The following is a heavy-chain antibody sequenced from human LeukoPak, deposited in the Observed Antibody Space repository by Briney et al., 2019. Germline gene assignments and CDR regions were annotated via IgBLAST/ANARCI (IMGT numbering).Heavy chain of an antibody. Sequence: PSQTLSLTCAVSGGSISSGGDSWRWIRQPPGKGLEWIGYIYHSGSTYYNPSLKSRVTISVDRSKNQFSLKLSSVTAADTAVYYCAREGGYDSCAFDYWGQGTLVTGSS. J-gene: IGHJ4*02. CDR3: AREGGYDSCAFDY. V-gene: IGHV4-30-2*01. CDR1: GGSISSGGDS. D-gene: IGHD5-12*01. CDR2: IYHSGST.